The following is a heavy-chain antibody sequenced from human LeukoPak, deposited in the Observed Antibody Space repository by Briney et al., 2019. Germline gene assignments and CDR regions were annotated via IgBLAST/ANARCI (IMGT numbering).Heavy chain of an antibody. CDR2: IKQDGSEK. D-gene: IGHD3-22*01. CDR3: ARADDSSGYGTY. V-gene: IGHV3-7*01. CDR1: GFTLSSYW. J-gene: IGHJ4*02. Sequence: PGGSLRLSCAASGFTLSSYWMSWLRQAPGKGLEWVANIKQDGSEKYYVDSVEGRFTISRDNAKNSLYLQMNSLRAEDTAVYYCARADDSSGYGTYWGQGTLVTVSS.